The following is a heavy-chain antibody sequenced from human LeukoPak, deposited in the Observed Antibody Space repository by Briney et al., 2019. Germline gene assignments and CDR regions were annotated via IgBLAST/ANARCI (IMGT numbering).Heavy chain of an antibody. CDR2: INHSGST. Sequence: PSETLSLTCAVYGGSFSGYYWSWIRQPPGKGLEWIGEINHSGSTNYNPSLKSRVTISVDTSKNQFSLKLSSVTAADTAVYYCARVHPPLCPRYYYYCMDVWDKGTTVTVSS. CDR1: GGSFSGYY. V-gene: IGHV4-34*01. J-gene: IGHJ6*03. D-gene: IGHD2-2*01. CDR3: ARVHPPLCPRYYYYCMDV.